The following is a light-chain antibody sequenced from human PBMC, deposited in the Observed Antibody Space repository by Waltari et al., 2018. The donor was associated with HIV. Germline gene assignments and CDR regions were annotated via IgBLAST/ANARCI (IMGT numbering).Light chain of an antibody. V-gene: IGLV2-14*01. Sequence: QSALTQPASMSGSPGQSITISCTGPSSDVNDYNYVSWYQHHPDKAPKVVIYEVTRLPSGVSNRFSGSKSGNTASLTISGLLPEDEAEYFCVSYISSSTPEFGGGTKLTVL. J-gene: IGLJ3*02. CDR3: VSYISSSTPE. CDR2: EVT. CDR1: SSDVNDYNY.